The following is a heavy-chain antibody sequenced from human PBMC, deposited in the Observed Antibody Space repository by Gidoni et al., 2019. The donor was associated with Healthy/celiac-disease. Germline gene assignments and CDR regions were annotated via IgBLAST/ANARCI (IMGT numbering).Heavy chain of an antibody. J-gene: IGHJ4*02. CDR1: GFPFSSYC. CDR3: AREVEGSGWFFYY. Sequence: EVQLVESGVVLVQPGVSLRLSCAASGFPFSSYCMHWVRKAPGKGMVWVSRSNSDGSSTSYADSVKGRFTISRDNVKNTLYLQLNSLRAEDTAVYYCAREVEGSGWFFYYWGQGTLVTVSS. D-gene: IGHD6-19*01. CDR2: SNSDGSST. V-gene: IGHV3-74*01.